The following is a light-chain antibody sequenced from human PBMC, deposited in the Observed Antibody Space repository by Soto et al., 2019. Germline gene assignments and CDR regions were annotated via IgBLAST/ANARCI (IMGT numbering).Light chain of an antibody. Sequence: DIQMTQSPSTLSASVGDRVTITCRASQSISSWLAWYQQKPGKAPKLLIYKASSLESGVPSRFSGSGFGTEFTLTISSLQPDDFATYYCQQYNSYPYTFGQGTKLEMK. CDR2: KAS. J-gene: IGKJ2*01. V-gene: IGKV1-5*03. CDR3: QQYNSYPYT. CDR1: QSISSW.